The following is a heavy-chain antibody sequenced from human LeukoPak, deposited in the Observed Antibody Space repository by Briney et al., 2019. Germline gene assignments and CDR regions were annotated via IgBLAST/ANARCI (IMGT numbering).Heavy chain of an antibody. CDR1: GLTFGTYT. Sequence: PGGSLRLPCAAAGLTFGTYTMSWVRQAPGKGLEWVSVIYSGGITYYADSVKGRFTISRDNSKNTLYLQMNSLRAEDTAVYYCARALLRHWYFELWGRGTLVIVSS. J-gene: IGHJ2*01. V-gene: IGHV3-53*01. CDR3: ARALLRHWYFEL. D-gene: IGHD3-22*01. CDR2: IYSGGIT.